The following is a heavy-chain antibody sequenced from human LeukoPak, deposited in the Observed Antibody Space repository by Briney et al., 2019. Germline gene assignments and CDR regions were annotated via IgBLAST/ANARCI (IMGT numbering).Heavy chain of an antibody. D-gene: IGHD6-13*01. V-gene: IGHV1-2*04. CDR1: GYTFTGYY. CDR3: ARSIAAAGTAAFQH. CDR2: INPNSGGT. J-gene: IGHJ1*01. Sequence: ASVKVSCKASGYTFTGYYMHWVRQAPGQGLEGMGWINPNSGGTNYAQKFQGWVTMTRDTSISTAYMELSRLRSDDTAVYYCARSIAAAGTAAFQHWGQGTLVTVSS.